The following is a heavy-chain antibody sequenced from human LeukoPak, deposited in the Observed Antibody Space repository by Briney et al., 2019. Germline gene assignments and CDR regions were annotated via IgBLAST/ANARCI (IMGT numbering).Heavy chain of an antibody. J-gene: IGHJ4*02. D-gene: IGHD2-15*01. CDR1: GFTFSSYS. CDR3: ALGYCSGGSCYFPLLY. Sequence: SGGSLRLSCAASGFTFSSYSMNWVRQAPGKGLEWVAVISYDGSNKYYADSVKGRFTISRDNSKNTLYLQMNSLRAEDTAVYYCALGYCSGGSCYFPLLYWGQGTLVTVSS. V-gene: IGHV3-30*03. CDR2: ISYDGSNK.